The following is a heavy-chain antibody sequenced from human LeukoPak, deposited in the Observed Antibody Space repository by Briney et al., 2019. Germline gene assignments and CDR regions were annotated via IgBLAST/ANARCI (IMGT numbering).Heavy chain of an antibody. CDR3: AKGKYSSGGVPDY. D-gene: IGHD6-19*01. CDR1: EFTFSSHA. J-gene: IGHJ4*02. V-gene: IGHV3-23*01. CDR2: ISGGGEST. Sequence: PSEGSLRLSCVASEFTFSSHAMNWVRQAPGKGLEWVSSISGGGESTYYADSVKGRFTVSRDNSKNTLYLQINSLRGEDTAVYYCAKGKYSSGGVPDYWGQGTLVTVSS.